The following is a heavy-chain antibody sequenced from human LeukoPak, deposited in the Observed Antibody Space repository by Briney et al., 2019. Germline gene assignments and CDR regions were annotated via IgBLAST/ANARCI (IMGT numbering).Heavy chain of an antibody. J-gene: IGHJ6*02. Sequence: PSETLSLTCTVSGGSISSSSCYWGWIRQPPGKGLEWIGSIYYSGSTYYNPSLKSRVTISVDTSKNQFSLKLSSVTAADTAVYYCASNALVVTANRGSKYYYYGMDVWGQGTTVTVSS. CDR2: IYYSGST. D-gene: IGHD2-21*02. V-gene: IGHV4-39*01. CDR3: ASNALVVTANRGSKYYYYGMDV. CDR1: GGSISSSSCY.